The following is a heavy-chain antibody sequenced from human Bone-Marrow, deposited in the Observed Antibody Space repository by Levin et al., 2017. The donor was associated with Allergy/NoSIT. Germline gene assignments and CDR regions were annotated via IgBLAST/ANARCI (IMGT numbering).Heavy chain of an antibody. CDR2: IYYSGST. V-gene: IGHV4-30-4*01. CDR1: GGSISSGDYY. Sequence: PSETLSLTCTVSGGSISSGDYYWSWIRQPPGKGLEWIGYIYYSGSTYYNPSLKSRVTISVDTSKNQFSLKLSSVTAADTAVYYCAREVQYSSSSGFDYWGQGTLVTVSS. D-gene: IGHD6-6*01. J-gene: IGHJ4*02. CDR3: AREVQYSSSSGFDY.